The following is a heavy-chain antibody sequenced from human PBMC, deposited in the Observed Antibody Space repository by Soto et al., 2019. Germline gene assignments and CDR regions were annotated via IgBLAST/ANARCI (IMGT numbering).Heavy chain of an antibody. CDR3: GRHNYGDYVADP. V-gene: IGHV5-51*01. CDR1: GYSFTNYW. CDR2: IYPGDSDP. D-gene: IGHD4-17*01. J-gene: IGHJ5*02. Sequence: GESLKISCQGSGYSFTNYWIVWVRQTPGKGLEWMGLIYPGDSDPRYSPSFQGHVTISADESTRTAYLQWSSLKASDTAMYYCGRHNYGDYVADPWGQGTLVTVSS.